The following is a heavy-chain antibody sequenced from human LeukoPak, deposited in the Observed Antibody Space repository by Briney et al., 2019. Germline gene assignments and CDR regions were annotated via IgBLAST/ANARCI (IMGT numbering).Heavy chain of an antibody. D-gene: IGHD3-10*01. J-gene: IGHJ4*02. CDR2: INPNSGGT. CDR1: GYTFTGYY. V-gene: IGHV1-2*02. CDR3: ARDPSSIGSSNPSDDY. Sequence: ASVKVPCKASGYTFTGYYMHWVRQAPGQGLEWMGWINPNSGGTNYAQKFQGRVTMTRDTSISTAYMELSRLRSDDTAVYYCARDPSSIGSSNPSDDYWGQGTLVTVSS.